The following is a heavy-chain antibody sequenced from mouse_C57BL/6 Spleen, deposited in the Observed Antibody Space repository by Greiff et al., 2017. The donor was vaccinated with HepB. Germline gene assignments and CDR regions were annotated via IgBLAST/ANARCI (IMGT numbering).Heavy chain of an antibody. CDR2: INPNNGGT. D-gene: IGHD2-10*01. J-gene: IGHJ3*01. V-gene: IGHV1-26*01. CDR3: ARSYYASGGFAY. CDR1: GYTFTDYY. Sequence: EVQVVESGPELVKPGASVKISCKASGYTFTDYYMNWVKQSHGKSLEWIGDINPNNGGTSYNQKFKGKATLTVDKSSSTAYMELRSLTSEDSAVYYCARSYYASGGFAYWGQGTLVTVSA.